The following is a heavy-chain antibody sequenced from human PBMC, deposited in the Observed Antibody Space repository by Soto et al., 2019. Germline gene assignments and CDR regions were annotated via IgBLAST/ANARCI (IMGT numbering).Heavy chain of an antibody. CDR3: TRGGARDSNEHF. CDR1: GFKFRSYW. J-gene: IGHJ4*02. CDR2: IKEDGSEK. V-gene: IGHV3-7*01. D-gene: IGHD4-4*01. Sequence: EVQLVESGGTLVQPGGSLRLSCVASGFKFRSYWMSWVRQAPGKGLEWLANIKEDGSEKYYVDSVEGRFTISRDNARNPVYLQINSLRDEHTAIYYCTRGGARDSNEHFWGQGTLVIVSS.